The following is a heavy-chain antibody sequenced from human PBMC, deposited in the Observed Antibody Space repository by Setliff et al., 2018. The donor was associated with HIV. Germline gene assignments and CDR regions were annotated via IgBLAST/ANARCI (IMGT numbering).Heavy chain of an antibody. D-gene: IGHD6-19*01. CDR2: IYWNDDK. V-gene: IGHV2-5*01. J-gene: IGHJ4*02. CDR1: GFTLTTSGVG. CDR3: AHTAVAGPPIGHYFAD. Sequence: SGPTLVNPTQTLTLTCTFSGFTLTTSGVGVGWIRQPPGKALEWLAFIYWNDDKRYSPSLKSRLTIAKDSSKKQVVLTMTSLDPVDTATYYCAHTAVAGPPIGHYFADWGQGALVTVSS.